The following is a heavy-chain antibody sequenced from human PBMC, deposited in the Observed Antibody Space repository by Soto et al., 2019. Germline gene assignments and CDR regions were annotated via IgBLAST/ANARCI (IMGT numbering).Heavy chain of an antibody. CDR1: GYPFTTYG. V-gene: IGHV1-18*01. D-gene: IGHD4-17*01. Sequence: ASVKVSCKASGYPFTTYGISWVRQAPGQGLEWMGWINGYNDDRTYAQKFQGRVTMTIDTSTSTAYMELRSLRPDDSAVYYCASASRAYGGSDHWGQGTLVTVS. J-gene: IGHJ4*02. CDR2: INGYNDDR. CDR3: ASASRAYGGSDH.